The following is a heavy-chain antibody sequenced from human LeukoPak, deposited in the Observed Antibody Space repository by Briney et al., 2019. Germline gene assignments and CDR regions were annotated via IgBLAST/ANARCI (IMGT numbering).Heavy chain of an antibody. J-gene: IGHJ4*02. CDR2: ISSRSSHI. CDR1: GFTFKIYN. Sequence: SGGSLRLSCAASGFTFKIYNMNWVRQAPGKGLEWVSSISSRSSHINYADSVKGRFTISRDDAKNSLYLQMNSLRDEDTAVYYCARGQITRTVNIDFWGQGTLVTVSS. D-gene: IGHD4-17*01. CDR3: ARGQITRTVNIDF. V-gene: IGHV3-21*04.